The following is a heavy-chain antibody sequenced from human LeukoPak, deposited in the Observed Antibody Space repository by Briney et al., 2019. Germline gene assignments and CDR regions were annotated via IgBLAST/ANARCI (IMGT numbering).Heavy chain of an antibody. Sequence: ASVKVSCKASGYTFTGYYMHWVRQAPGQGLEWMGRINPNSGGTNYAQKFQGRVTMTRDTSISTAYMELRRLRSDDTAVYYCATGTYYYDSSGYYPDYFDYWGQGTLVTVSS. CDR1: GYTFTGYY. D-gene: IGHD3-22*01. V-gene: IGHV1-2*06. CDR2: INPNSGGT. J-gene: IGHJ4*02. CDR3: ATGTYYYDSSGYYPDYFDY.